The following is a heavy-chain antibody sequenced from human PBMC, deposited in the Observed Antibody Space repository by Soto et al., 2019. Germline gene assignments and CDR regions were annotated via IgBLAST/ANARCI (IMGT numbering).Heavy chain of an antibody. J-gene: IGHJ6*02. D-gene: IGHD5-12*01. CDR3: ARPWLNYYDHGMDV. CDR2: IYYSGST. Sequence: PSDTLSLTCTVSGGSISSSSYCWGWIRQPPGKGLEWIGSIYYSGSTYYNPSLKSRVTISVDTSKNQFSLKLSSVTAADTAVYYCARPWLNYYDHGMDVWGQGTTVTVSS. V-gene: IGHV4-39*01. CDR1: GGSISSSSYC.